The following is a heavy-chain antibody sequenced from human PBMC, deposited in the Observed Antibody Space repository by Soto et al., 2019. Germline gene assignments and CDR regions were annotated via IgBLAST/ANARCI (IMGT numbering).Heavy chain of an antibody. CDR3: AKDIASSGWYSLDY. V-gene: IGHV3-43*01. D-gene: IGHD6-19*01. Sequence: GSLRLSCAASGFAVGDDTMYWVRQAPGKGLEWVSLISWDGGSTYYADSVKGRFTISRDNSKNSLYLQMNSLRTEDTAFYYCAKDIASSGWYSLDYWGQGT. J-gene: IGHJ4*02. CDR1: GFAVGDDT. CDR2: ISWDGGST.